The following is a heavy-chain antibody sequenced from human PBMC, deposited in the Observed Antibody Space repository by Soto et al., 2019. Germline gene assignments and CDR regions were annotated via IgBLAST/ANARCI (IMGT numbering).Heavy chain of an antibody. CDR1: GFTFSSSY. Sequence: EVQLVESGGGLVQPGGSLRLSCAASGFTFSSSYMGWVRQAPGKGLEWISVIYTAGTTYYADSVTGRFTISRDNSKNTLSLQMDSLRAEDTAVYYCARDSTSTARFGYWGHGTLVTVSS. V-gene: IGHV3-66*01. CDR2: IYTAGTT. CDR3: ARDSTSTARFGY. J-gene: IGHJ4*01. D-gene: IGHD6-6*01.